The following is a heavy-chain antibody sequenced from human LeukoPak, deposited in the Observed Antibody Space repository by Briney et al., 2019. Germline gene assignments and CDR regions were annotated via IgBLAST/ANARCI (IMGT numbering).Heavy chain of an antibody. V-gene: IGHV1-2*02. CDR1: GYTFTGYY. CDR3: ARDSSSSGGFDY. J-gene: IGHJ4*02. CDR2: INPNRGGT. Sequence: ASVKVSCKASGYTFTGYYMHWVRQAPGQGLEWMGWINPNRGGTNYAQKFQGRVTMTRDTSISTAYMELSRLRSDDTAVYYCARDSSSSGGFDYWGQGTLVTVSS. D-gene: IGHD6-6*01.